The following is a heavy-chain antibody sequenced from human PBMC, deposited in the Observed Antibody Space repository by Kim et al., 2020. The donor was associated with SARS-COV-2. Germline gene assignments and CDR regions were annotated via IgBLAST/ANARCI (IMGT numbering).Heavy chain of an antibody. J-gene: IGHJ5*02. CDR3: ARGNGGGWFDP. Sequence: TYSNPSLKGRVTISVDTSKNQFSLKLSSVTAADTAVYYCARGNGGGWFDPWGQGTLVTVSS. CDR2: T. D-gene: IGHD3-16*01. V-gene: IGHV4-31*02.